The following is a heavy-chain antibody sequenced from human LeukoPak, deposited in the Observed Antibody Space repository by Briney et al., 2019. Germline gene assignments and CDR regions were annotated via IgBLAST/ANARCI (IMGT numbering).Heavy chain of an antibody. D-gene: IGHD1-1*01. CDR2: IYYSGST. J-gene: IGHJ6*03. CDR1: GGSISSYY. Sequence: NPSETLSLTCTVSGGSISSYYWSWIRQPPGKGLEWIGYIYYSGSTNYNPSLKSRVTISVDTSKNQFSLKVSSVTAADTAVYYCARHGLEPTSFYYYMDVWGKGTTVTVFS. CDR3: ARHGLEPTSFYYYMDV. V-gene: IGHV4-59*08.